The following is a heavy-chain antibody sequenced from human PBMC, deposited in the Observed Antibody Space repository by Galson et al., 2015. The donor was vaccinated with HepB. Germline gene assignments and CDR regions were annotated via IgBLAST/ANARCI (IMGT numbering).Heavy chain of an antibody. V-gene: IGHV1-69*13. J-gene: IGHJ6*02. CDR3: ARVGSPRAGTPRYYYYYSYGMDV. CDR2: IIPIFGTA. D-gene: IGHD1-26*01. CDR1: GCTFSSYA. Sequence: SVKVSCKASGCTFSSYAISWVRQAPGQGLEWMGGIIPIFGTANYAQKFQGRVTITADESTSTAYMELSSLRSEDTAVYYCARVGSPRAGTPRYYYYYSYGMDVCGQGTTVTVSS.